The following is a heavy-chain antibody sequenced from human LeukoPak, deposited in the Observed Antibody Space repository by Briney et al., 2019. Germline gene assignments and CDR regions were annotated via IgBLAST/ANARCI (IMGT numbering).Heavy chain of an antibody. CDR3: AAEIYCGGDCYSSDAFDI. V-gene: IGHV1-58*02. J-gene: IGHJ3*02. CDR1: GFTFTSSA. Sequence: SVKVSCKASGFTFTSSAMQWVRQARGQRLEWIGWIVVGSGNANYAQKFQERVTITRDMSTSTAYMELSSLRSEDTAVYYCAAEIYCGGDCYSSDAFDIWGQGTMVTVSS. D-gene: IGHD2-21*02. CDR2: IVVGSGNA.